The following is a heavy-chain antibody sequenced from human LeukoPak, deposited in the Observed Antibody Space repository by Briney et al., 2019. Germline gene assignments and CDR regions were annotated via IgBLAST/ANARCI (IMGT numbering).Heavy chain of an antibody. Sequence: GGSLRLSCVASGLPIADFAMHWVRQAPGKGLEWVSLISGDGVSTFYADSVKGRFSISRDNSKNSLYLEMNSLRTEDAAMYYCAKESGKFDYWGQGTLVAVSS. J-gene: IGHJ4*02. V-gene: IGHV3-43*02. CDR2: ISGDGVST. CDR1: GLPIADFA. CDR3: AKESGKFDY.